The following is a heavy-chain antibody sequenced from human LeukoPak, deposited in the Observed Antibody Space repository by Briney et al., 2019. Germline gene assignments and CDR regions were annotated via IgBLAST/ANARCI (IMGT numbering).Heavy chain of an antibody. D-gene: IGHD3-3*01. CDR2: ISAYNGNT. J-gene: IGHJ6*02. CDR1: GYTFTSYG. V-gene: IGHV1-18*01. Sequence: ASVKVSCKASGYTFTSYGISWVRPAPGQGLAWMGWISAYNGNTNYAQKLQGRVTMTTDTSTSTAYMELRSLRSDDTAVYYCARVKRFLESLSYGMDVWGQGTTVTVSS. CDR3: ARVKRFLESLSYGMDV.